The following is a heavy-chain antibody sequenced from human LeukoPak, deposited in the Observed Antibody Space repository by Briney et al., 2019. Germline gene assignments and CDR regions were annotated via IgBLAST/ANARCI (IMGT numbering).Heavy chain of an antibody. CDR3: ARERYYYGSSGYYGY. Sequence: PGGSLRLSCAASGFTFDDYGMSWVRQAPGKGLEWVSGINWNGGSTGYADSVKGRFTISRDNAKNPLYLQMNSLRAEDTALYYCARERYYYGSSGYYGYWGQGTLVTVSS. CDR1: GFTFDDYG. CDR2: INWNGGST. V-gene: IGHV3-20*04. J-gene: IGHJ4*02. D-gene: IGHD3-22*01.